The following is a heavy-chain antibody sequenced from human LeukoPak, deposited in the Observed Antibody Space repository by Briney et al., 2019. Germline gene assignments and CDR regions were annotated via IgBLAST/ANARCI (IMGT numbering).Heavy chain of an antibody. D-gene: IGHD6-13*01. CDR1: GFTFSNAW. CDR3: TTDSSSWYWGYYFDY. CDR2: IKSKTDGGTT. V-gene: IGHV3-15*01. J-gene: IGHJ4*02. Sequence: PGGSLRLSCAASGFTFSNAWMSWVRQAPGKGLEWVGRIKSKTDGGTTDYAAPVKGRFTISRDDSKNTLYLQMNSLKTEDTAAYYCTTDSSSWYWGYYFDYWGQGTLVTASS.